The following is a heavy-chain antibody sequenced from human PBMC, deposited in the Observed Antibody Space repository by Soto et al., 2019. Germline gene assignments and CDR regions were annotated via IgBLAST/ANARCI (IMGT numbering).Heavy chain of an antibody. CDR1: GGTFSSYA. CDR3: ARGSFSSSWRFDY. D-gene: IGHD6-13*01. J-gene: IGHJ4*02. V-gene: IGHV1-69*06. CDR2: IVPFIDTT. Sequence: QVQLVQSGAEVKKPGSSVKVSCKTSGGTFSSYAISWVRQAPGQGLEWMGGIVPFIDTTNYAQSFQGRVTINADKSTSTEHMELSGLRSEDTGVYYCARGSFSSSWRFDYWGQGTLVTVSS.